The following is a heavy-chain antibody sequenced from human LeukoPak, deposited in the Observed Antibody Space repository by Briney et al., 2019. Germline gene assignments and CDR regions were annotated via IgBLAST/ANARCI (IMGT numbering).Heavy chain of an antibody. Sequence: GGSLRLSCAASGFTFSSYAMSWVRQAPGKGLEWVSAISGSGGSTYYADSVKGRFTISRDNSKNSLYLQMNSLRAEDTAVYYCARVSILIVPYYAFDIWGQGTMVTVSS. J-gene: IGHJ3*02. D-gene: IGHD2/OR15-2a*01. CDR2: ISGSGGST. CDR1: GFTFSSYA. CDR3: ARVSILIVPYYAFDI. V-gene: IGHV3-23*01.